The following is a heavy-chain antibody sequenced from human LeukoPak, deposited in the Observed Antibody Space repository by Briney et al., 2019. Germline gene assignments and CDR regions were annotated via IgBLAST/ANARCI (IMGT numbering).Heavy chain of an antibody. CDR1: GFTFNNAW. CDR3: AKEYCSNSVCHSLDY. D-gene: IGHD2-8*01. Sequence: GSLRLSCAASGFTFNNAWMNWVRQAPGKGLEWVAVISYDGSNKYYADSVKGRFTFSRDNSKNTLYLQMNSLRAEDTAVYYCAKEYCSNSVCHSLDYWGQGTLVTVSS. V-gene: IGHV3-30*18. J-gene: IGHJ4*02. CDR2: ISYDGSNK.